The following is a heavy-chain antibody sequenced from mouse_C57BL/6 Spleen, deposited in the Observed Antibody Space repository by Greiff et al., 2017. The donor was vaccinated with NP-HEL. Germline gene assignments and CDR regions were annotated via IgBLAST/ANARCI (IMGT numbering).Heavy chain of an antibody. Sequence: VQLQQSGPELVKPGASVKIPCKASGYTFPDYNMDWVKQSHGKSLEWIGDINPNNGGTIYNQKFKGKATLTVDKSSSTAYMELRSLTSEDTAVYYCARGGYGNYFDDWGQGTTLTVAS. D-gene: IGHD2-1*01. CDR2: INPNNGGT. J-gene: IGHJ2*01. CDR3: ARGGYGNYFDD. V-gene: IGHV1-18*01. CDR1: GYTFPDYN.